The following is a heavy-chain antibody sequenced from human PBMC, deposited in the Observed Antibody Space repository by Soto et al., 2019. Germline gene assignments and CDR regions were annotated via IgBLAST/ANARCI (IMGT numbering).Heavy chain of an antibody. CDR3: ARDTAVFDH. CDR2: IKQDGSEK. CDR1: VFTFIAFW. Sequence: GWSLRLACASSVFTFIAFWMTWVRQPPGKRPEWVANIKQDGSEKYYVDSVKGRFTISRDNAKNSLYLQMNSLRVEDTAMYYCARDTAVFDHWGQGTLVTVSS. D-gene: IGHD5-18*01. J-gene: IGHJ4*02. V-gene: IGHV3-7*03.